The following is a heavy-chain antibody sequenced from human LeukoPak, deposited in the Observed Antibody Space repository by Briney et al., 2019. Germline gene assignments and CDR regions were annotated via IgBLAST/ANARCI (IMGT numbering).Heavy chain of an antibody. D-gene: IGHD7-27*01. V-gene: IGHV3-30*03. Sequence: GRSLRLSCAASGFTFSSYGMHWVRQAPGKGLEWVAVISYDGSNKYYADSVKGRFTISRDNSKNTLYLQMNSLRAEDTAVYYCARAGESWFDPWGQGTLVTVSS. CDR1: GFTFSSYG. CDR2: ISYDGSNK. J-gene: IGHJ5*02. CDR3: ARAGESWFDP.